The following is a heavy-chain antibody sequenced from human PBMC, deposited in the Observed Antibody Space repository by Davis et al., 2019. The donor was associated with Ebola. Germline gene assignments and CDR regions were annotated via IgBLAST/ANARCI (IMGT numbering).Heavy chain of an antibody. Sequence: SVKVSCKASAGTFSSYSISWVRQAPGQGLAWTGGIIPIFGTANYAQKVQGRVTITADESTSTAYMELSSLRSGDTAVYYCARVGSSKVYYYYYGMDVWGQGTTVTVSS. D-gene: IGHD6-13*01. CDR2: IIPIFGTA. CDR3: ARVGSSKVYYYYYGMDV. J-gene: IGHJ6*02. CDR1: AGTFSSYS. V-gene: IGHV1-69*13.